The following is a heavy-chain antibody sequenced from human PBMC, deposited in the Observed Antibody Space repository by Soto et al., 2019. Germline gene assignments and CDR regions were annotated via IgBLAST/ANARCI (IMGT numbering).Heavy chain of an antibody. V-gene: IGHV5-51*01. CDR3: ARLSSGWYP. CDR1: GYSFTSYW. CDR2: IYPGTSET. D-gene: IGHD6-19*01. Sequence: GESLKISCKASGYSFTSYWVVWVRQMPAKGLEWMGIIYPGTSETRYSPSFQGQVTISADKSISTAYLQRSSLKASDTARYYCARLSSGWYPWGKGTLVTVSS. J-gene: IGHJ5*02.